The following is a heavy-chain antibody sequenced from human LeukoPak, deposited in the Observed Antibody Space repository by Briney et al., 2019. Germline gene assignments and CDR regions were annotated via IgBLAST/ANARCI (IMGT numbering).Heavy chain of an antibody. V-gene: IGHV3-9*01. J-gene: IGHJ4*02. CDR1: GFTFDDYA. Sequence: GGSLRLSCAASGFTFDDYAMPWVRQAPGKGLEWVSGIRWNSGSIGYADSVKGRFTISRDNAKNSLYLQMNSLRAEDTALYYCAKVHDYGGNSGGFIDYWGQGTLVTVSS. D-gene: IGHD4-17*01. CDR2: IRWNSGSI. CDR3: AKVHDYGGNSGGFIDY.